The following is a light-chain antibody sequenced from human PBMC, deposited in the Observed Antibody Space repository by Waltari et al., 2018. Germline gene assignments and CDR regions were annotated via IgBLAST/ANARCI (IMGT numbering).Light chain of an antibody. CDR1: QGIKNY. J-gene: IGKJ2*01. CDR3: QHYNSYPFT. V-gene: IGKV1-16*01. Sequence: DIQMTQSPSSLSAFVGDRVTITCRASQGIKNYLAWFQQKPGIAPKSLIYAASSLQSGVPSRFSCSGYGTIFALTISSLQSADAATYFCQHYNSYPFTFGQGTKLEI. CDR2: AAS.